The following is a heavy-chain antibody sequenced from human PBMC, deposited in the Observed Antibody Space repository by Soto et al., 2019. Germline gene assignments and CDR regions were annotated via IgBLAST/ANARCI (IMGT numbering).Heavy chain of an antibody. Sequence: SETLSLTCTVSGGSVSSGSYYWSWIRQPPGKGLEWIGYIYYSGSTNYNPSLKSRVTISVDTSKNQFSLKLSSVTAADTAVYYCARVEKNRDDKTHYFDYWGQGTLVTSPQ. D-gene: IGHD1-1*01. J-gene: IGHJ4*02. CDR3: ARVEKNRDDKTHYFDY. CDR1: GGSVSSGSYY. CDR2: IYYSGST. V-gene: IGHV4-61*01.